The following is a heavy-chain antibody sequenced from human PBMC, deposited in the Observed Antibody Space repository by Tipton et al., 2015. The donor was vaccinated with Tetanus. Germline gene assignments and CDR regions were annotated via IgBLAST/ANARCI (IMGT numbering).Heavy chain of an antibody. J-gene: IGHJ4*02. CDR3: ARGKARRFGDSPFDY. CDR2: IYYTGNT. Sequence: TLSLTCTVSGGSISSFYWSWIRQSPGRGLEWIGYIYYTGNTNYNPSLKSRVTISADTTKKQFSLNLRSVTAADTAVYYCARGKARRFGDSPFDYWGQGTLVTVSS. D-gene: IGHD3-10*01. CDR1: GGSISSFY. V-gene: IGHV4-59*01.